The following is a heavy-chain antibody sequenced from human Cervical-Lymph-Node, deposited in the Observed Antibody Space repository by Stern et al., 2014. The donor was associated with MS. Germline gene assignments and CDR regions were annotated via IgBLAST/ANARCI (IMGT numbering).Heavy chain of an antibody. D-gene: IGHD1-1*01. CDR3: ASIQLWSKSFDY. J-gene: IGHJ4*02. V-gene: IGHV4-59*01. CDR1: NVSIGLFY. Sequence: QVQLQESGPGLVKPSETLSLTCTVSNVSIGLFYWSWIRQSPGRGLEWIGYVYYRGSTDYNPSLKRRVTMAVDTSKSQFSLKLSSLTAADTAVYYCASIQLWSKSFDYWGRGTLVTVSS. CDR2: VYYRGST.